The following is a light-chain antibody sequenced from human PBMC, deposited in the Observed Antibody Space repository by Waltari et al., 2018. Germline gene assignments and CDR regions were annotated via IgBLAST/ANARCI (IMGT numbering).Light chain of an antibody. CDR1: QSVSRSY. CDR3: QQYGSSLLT. Sequence: EIVLTQSPGTLSLSPGERATLSCRASQSVSRSYLAWYKQKPGQAPRLLIYCASSRATSIPDRFSGSGSGTDFTLTISRLEPEDFAVYYCQQYGSSLLTFGGGTKVEIK. CDR2: CAS. J-gene: IGKJ4*01. V-gene: IGKV3-20*01.